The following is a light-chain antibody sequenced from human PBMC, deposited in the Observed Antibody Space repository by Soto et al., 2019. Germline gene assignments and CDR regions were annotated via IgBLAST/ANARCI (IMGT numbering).Light chain of an antibody. CDR2: WAS. CDR1: QSVLYSPNNKNS. J-gene: IGKJ1*01. CDR3: QQYYRSPPT. V-gene: IGKV4-1*01. Sequence: DIVMTQSPDSLAVSLGERATINCKSSQSVLYSPNNKNSLAWYQQKPGQPPKLFIYWASIRESGVPDRFSGSGSWTDFTLTISSLQAEDVAVYYCQQYYRSPPTFVQGTKVEIK.